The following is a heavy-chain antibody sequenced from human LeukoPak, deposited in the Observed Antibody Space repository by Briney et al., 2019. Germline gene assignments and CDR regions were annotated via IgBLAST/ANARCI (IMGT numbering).Heavy chain of an antibody. CDR2: IYHSGST. J-gene: IGHJ6*02. Sequence: SQTLSLTCAVSDGSISSGGYSWSWIRQPPGRGLEWIGYIYHSGSTYYNPSLKSRVTISVDRSKNQFSLKLSSVTAADTAVYYCARAGSVIDYYYGMDVWGQGTTVTVSS. CDR1: DGSISSGGYS. D-gene: IGHD4-4*01. V-gene: IGHV4-30-2*01. CDR3: ARAGSVIDYYYGMDV.